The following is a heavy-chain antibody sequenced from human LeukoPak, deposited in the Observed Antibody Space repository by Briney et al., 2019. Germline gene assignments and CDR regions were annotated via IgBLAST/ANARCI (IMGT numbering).Heavy chain of an antibody. D-gene: IGHD3-10*01. Sequence: PGGSLRLSCAAAGFTFSMYWMSWVRQAPGKGLEWVASLKGDGSVKHFLDSVEGRFTISRDNSRSTLYLQMNRLRPEDTAIYYCAREGYYGSGSPPSLYFDYWGQGTLVTVSS. V-gene: IGHV3-7*01. CDR2: LKGDGSVK. CDR3: AREGYYGSGSPPSLYFDY. J-gene: IGHJ4*02. CDR1: GFTFSMYW.